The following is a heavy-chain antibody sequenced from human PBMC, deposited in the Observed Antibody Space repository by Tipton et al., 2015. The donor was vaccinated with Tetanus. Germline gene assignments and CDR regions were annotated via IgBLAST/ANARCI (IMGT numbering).Heavy chain of an antibody. Sequence: QSGAEVKKPGASVKLSCKASGYTFTSYYMHWVRQAPGQGLEWMGIMHPGGGSTTYAQKFQGRVTMTRDTSTSTVYMELSSLRSEDEAVYYGARDSRYDSSGYSFDYWGQGTLVTVSS. J-gene: IGHJ4*02. V-gene: IGHV1-46*01. CDR2: MHPGGGST. CDR3: ARDSRYDSSGYSFDY. CDR1: GYTFTSYY. D-gene: IGHD3-22*01.